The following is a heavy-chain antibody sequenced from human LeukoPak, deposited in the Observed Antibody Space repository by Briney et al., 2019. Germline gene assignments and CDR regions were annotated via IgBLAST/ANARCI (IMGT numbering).Heavy chain of an antibody. D-gene: IGHD7-27*01. J-gene: IGHJ5*02. CDR2: IDQDGRDK. Sequence: GGSLRLSCAASGFTFSRYWMSWVRQAPGKGLEWVATIDQDGRDKFSVDSVKGRFTISRDNARNSMYLQMKSLRVEDTAVYYCAKTSLGWLDPWGQGALVTVSS. V-gene: IGHV3-7*01. CDR3: AKTSLGWLDP. CDR1: GFTFSRYW.